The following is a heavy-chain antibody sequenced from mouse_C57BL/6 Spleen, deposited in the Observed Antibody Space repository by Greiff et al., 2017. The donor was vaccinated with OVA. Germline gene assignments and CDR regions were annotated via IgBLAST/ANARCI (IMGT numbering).Heavy chain of an antibody. CDR1: GYAFSSSW. D-gene: IGHD1-1*01. CDR2: IYPGDGDT. CDR3: ARIAPDYYGSSYGYFDV. Sequence: QVQLQQSGPELVKPGASVKISCKASGYAFSSSWMNWVKQRPGKGLEWIGRIYPGDGDTNYNGKFKGKATLTADKSSSTAYMQLSSLTSEDSAVYFCARIAPDYYGSSYGYFDVWGTGTTVTVSS. V-gene: IGHV1-82*01. J-gene: IGHJ1*03.